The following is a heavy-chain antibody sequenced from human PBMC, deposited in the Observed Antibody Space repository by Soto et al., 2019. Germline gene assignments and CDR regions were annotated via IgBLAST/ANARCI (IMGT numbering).Heavy chain of an antibody. CDR3: AKDGEGYYRPFDY. D-gene: IGHD3-3*01. CDR1: GFTFSSYA. Sequence: EVQLLESGGGLVQPGGSLRLSCAASGFTFSSYAMSWVRQAPGKGLEWVSAISGSGGTTYYADSVKGRFTISRDNSKNTLYLQMNSLRAEDTAVYYCAKDGEGYYRPFDYWGQGTLVTVSS. CDR2: ISGSGGTT. J-gene: IGHJ4*02. V-gene: IGHV3-23*01.